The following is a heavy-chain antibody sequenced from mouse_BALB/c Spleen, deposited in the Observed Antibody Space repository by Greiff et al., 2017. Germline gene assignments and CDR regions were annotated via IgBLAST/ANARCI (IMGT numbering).Heavy chain of an antibody. CDR1: GFTFTDYY. V-gene: IGHV7-3*02. CDR2: IRNKANGYTT. CDR3: ARDLTTVVAYYYAMDY. J-gene: IGHJ4*01. Sequence: EVQRVESGGGLVQPGGSLRLSCATSGFTFTDYYMSWVRQPPGKALEWLGFIRNKANGYTTEYSASVKGRFTISRDNSQSILYLQMNTLRAEDSATYYCARDLTTVVAYYYAMDYWGQGTSVTVSS. D-gene: IGHD1-1*01.